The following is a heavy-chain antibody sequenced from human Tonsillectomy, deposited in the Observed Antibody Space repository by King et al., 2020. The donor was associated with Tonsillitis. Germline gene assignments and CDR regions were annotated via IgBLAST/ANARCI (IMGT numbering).Heavy chain of an antibody. CDR3: ARGTILSWFDP. CDR2: IYYSGST. Sequence: VQLQESGPGLVKPSETLSLTCTVSGGSISSYYWSWIRQPPGKGLEWIGDIYYSGSTNYNPSLKSRVTISVDTSKNQFSLKLSSVTAADTAVYYCARGTILSWFDPWGQGTLVTVSS. J-gene: IGHJ5*02. D-gene: IGHD2-21*01. CDR1: GGSISSYY. V-gene: IGHV4-59*01.